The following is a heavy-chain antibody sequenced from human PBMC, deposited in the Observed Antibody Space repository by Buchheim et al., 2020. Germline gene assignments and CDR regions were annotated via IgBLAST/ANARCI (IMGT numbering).Heavy chain of an antibody. Sequence: QVQLQESGPGLVKPSETLSLTCTVSGGSISSYYWSWIRQPPGKGLEWIGYIYYSGSTNYNPSLKSRVTISVDTSKNQFSLKLGSVTAADTAVYYCARTRHDSSGWYGGVGYYYGMDVWGQGTT. CDR3: ARTRHDSSGWYGGVGYYYGMDV. V-gene: IGHV4-59*01. CDR2: IYYSGST. CDR1: GGSISSYY. J-gene: IGHJ6*02. D-gene: IGHD6-19*01.